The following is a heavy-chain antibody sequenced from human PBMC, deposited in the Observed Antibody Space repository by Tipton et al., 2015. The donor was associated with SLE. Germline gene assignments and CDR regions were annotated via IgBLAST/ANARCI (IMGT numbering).Heavy chain of an antibody. V-gene: IGHV4-59*11. CDR2: IYYSGSI. CDR1: GGSISSHY. D-gene: IGHD3-16*01. Sequence: LSLTCTVSGGSISSHYLGWIRRPPGKGLEWIGYIYYSGSISYSPSLKSRVTISVDTSKNQFSLKLSSVTAADTAVYYCAREWGDAFDIWGQGTMVTVSS. J-gene: IGHJ3*02. CDR3: AREWGDAFDI.